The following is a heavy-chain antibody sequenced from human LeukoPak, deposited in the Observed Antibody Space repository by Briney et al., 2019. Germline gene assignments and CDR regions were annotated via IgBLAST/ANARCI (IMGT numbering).Heavy chain of an antibody. Sequence: SETLSLTCAVYGGSFSGYYWSWIRQPPGKGLEWIGEINHSGSTNCNPSLKSRVTISVDTSKNQFSLKLSSVTAADTAVYYCARVTGRYFDWLFVNWFDPWGQGTLVTVSS. J-gene: IGHJ5*02. CDR3: ARVTGRYFDWLFVNWFDP. CDR1: GGSFSGYY. V-gene: IGHV4-34*01. CDR2: INHSGST. D-gene: IGHD3-9*01.